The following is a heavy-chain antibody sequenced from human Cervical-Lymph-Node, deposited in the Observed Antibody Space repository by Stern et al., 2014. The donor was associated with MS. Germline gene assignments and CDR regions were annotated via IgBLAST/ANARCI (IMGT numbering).Heavy chain of an antibody. Sequence: QLQLQESGPGLVKPSETLSLTCTVSGGSVSTYYWSWIRQPPGKGLEWIGHVYYSGTTRYNPSLKSRVTISLDTSKNQFSLKLMLSSVTAADTAVYYCARDGSGYENDAFDIWGQGTMVTVSS. CDR3: ARDGSGYENDAFDI. J-gene: IGHJ3*02. D-gene: IGHD5-12*01. CDR2: VYYSGTT. CDR1: GGSVSTYY. V-gene: IGHV4-59*02.